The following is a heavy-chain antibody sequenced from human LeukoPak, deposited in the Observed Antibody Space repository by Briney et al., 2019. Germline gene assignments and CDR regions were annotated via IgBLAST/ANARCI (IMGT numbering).Heavy chain of an antibody. V-gene: IGHV1-2*06. CDR2: INPNSGGT. Sequence: ASVKVSCKASGYTLTAYYLHWVRQAPGQGLEWMGRINPNSGGTNYAQKFQGRVTMTRDTSISTAYMELSRLRSDDTAVYYCARAYGSATSELNGIDYWGQGTLVTVSS. CDR1: GYTLTAYY. D-gene: IGHD3-10*01. CDR3: ARAYGSATSELNGIDY. J-gene: IGHJ4*02.